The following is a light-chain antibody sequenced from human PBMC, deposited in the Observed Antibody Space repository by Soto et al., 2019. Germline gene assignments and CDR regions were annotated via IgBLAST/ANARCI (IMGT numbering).Light chain of an antibody. CDR1: QGIRGD. CDR2: GAS. CDR3: LQDYSYPRT. Sequence: IQMTQSPSSLSASLGYRVTITCRASQGIRGDLGWYQQTKGKAPKLLIYGASRLQSGVPSRFRGSGSGTDCTLTITGLQPEDFGTYYGLQDYSYPRTFGQGTKV. J-gene: IGKJ1*01. V-gene: IGKV1-6*01.